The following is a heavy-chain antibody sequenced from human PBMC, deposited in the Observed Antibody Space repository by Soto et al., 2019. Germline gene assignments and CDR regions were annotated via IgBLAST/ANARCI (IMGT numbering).Heavy chain of an antibody. Sequence: GGTNYAQKFQGWVTMTRNTSISTAYMELSRLRSDDTAVYYCARGGDWNDDYYYYYGMDVWGQGTTVTVSS. D-gene: IGHD1-1*01. CDR2: GGT. CDR3: ARGGDWNDDYYYYYGMDV. J-gene: IGHJ6*02. V-gene: IGHV1-2*04.